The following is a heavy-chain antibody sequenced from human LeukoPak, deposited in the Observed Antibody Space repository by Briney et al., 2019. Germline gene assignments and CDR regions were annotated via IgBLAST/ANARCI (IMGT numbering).Heavy chain of an antibody. D-gene: IGHD2-15*01. Sequence: SETLSLTCAVYGGSFSGYYWSWIRQPPGKGLEWIGEINHSGSTNYNPSLKSRVTISVGTSKNQFSLKLSSVTAADTAVYYCARGRCSGGSCYGRSYYYGMDVWGQGTTVTVS. J-gene: IGHJ6*02. CDR2: INHSGST. V-gene: IGHV4-34*01. CDR1: GGSFSGYY. CDR3: ARGRCSGGSCYGRSYYYGMDV.